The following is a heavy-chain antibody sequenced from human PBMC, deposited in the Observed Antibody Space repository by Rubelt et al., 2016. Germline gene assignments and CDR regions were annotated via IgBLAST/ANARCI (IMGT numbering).Heavy chain of an antibody. J-gene: IGHJ4*02. CDR1: GFTFSSYW. Sequence: EVQLVESGGGLVQPGGSLRLSCAASGFTFSSYWMHWVRQVPGKGLVWVSSISSSSSYIYYADSVKGRFTTSRDKAKNSLYLQMNSRGTEDTAVYDCARPWGYWGQGTLVTVSS. D-gene: IGHD7-27*01. CDR3: ARPWGY. V-gene: IGHV3-21*01. CDR2: ISSSSSYI.